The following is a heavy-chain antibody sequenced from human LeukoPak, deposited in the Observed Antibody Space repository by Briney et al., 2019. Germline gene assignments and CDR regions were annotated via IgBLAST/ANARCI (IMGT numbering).Heavy chain of an antibody. CDR1: GFTLSSYE. D-gene: IGHD6-13*01. Sequence: GGSLRLSCIASGFTLSSYEMSWIRQAPGKGLEWVSSVDYSGGDTHYADSVMGRFTISRDNSKNTLYLQLNSLSADDTAVYYCAKDRIATSLMGCQLDYWGQGTLVTVSS. V-gene: IGHV3-23*01. CDR2: VDYSGGDT. CDR3: AKDRIATSLMGCQLDY. J-gene: IGHJ4*02.